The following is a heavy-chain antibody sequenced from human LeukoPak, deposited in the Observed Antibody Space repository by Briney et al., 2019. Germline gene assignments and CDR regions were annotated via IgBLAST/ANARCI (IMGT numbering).Heavy chain of an antibody. CDR1: GFTFSSYA. J-gene: IGHJ4*02. Sequence: GSLRLSCAASGFTFSSYAMSWVRQAPGKGLEWVSVIYSGGSTYYADSVKGRFTTSRDNSKNTLYLQMNSLRAEDTAVYYCAREKRYYGSGSCFDYWGQGTLVTVSS. CDR2: IYSGGST. D-gene: IGHD3-10*01. CDR3: AREKRYYGSGSCFDY. V-gene: IGHV3-66*01.